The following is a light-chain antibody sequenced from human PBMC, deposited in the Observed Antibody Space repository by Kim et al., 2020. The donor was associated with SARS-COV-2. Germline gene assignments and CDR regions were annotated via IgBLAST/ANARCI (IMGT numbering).Light chain of an antibody. CDR2: NNN. J-gene: IGLJ3*02. V-gene: IGLV1-51*01. CDR3: GTWDSSLSAGV. CDR1: SSNIGKNF. Sequence: QSVLTQPPSMSAAPGQKITISCSGDSSNIGKNFVSWYQHLPGRAPKLLIYNNNKRPSVIPDRFSGSKSGPTATLGITGLQPGDEADYYCGTWDSSLSAGVFGGGTKLTVL.